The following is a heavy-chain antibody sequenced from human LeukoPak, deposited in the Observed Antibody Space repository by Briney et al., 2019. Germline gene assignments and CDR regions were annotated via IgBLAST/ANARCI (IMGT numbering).Heavy chain of an antibody. J-gene: IGHJ4*02. V-gene: IGHV3-7*04. CDR2: IKQDGSEK. D-gene: IGHD3-16*01. Sequence: GGSLRLSCAASGFTFSRYWMSWGRQAPGKGLEWVANIKQDGSEKYYVDSVKGRFTISRDNAKNSLYLQMNSLRAEDSAVYYCAREGGTMPTFGGALIFDYWGQGTLVTVSS. CDR1: GFTFSRYW. CDR3: AREGGTMPTFGGALIFDY.